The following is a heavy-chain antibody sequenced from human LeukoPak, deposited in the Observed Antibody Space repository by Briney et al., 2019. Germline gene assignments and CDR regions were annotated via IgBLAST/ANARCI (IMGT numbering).Heavy chain of an antibody. V-gene: IGHV1-18*01. D-gene: IGHD5-18*01. CDR1: GYTFTSYG. Sequence: ASVKVSCKASGYTFTSYGISWVRQAPGQGLEWMGWISAYNGNTNYAQKLQGRVTMTTDTSTSTAYMELRSLRSDDTAVYYCARVGYSYGYSPSYNWFDPWGQGTLVTVSS. CDR3: ARVGYSYGYSPSYNWFDP. J-gene: IGHJ5*02. CDR2: ISAYNGNT.